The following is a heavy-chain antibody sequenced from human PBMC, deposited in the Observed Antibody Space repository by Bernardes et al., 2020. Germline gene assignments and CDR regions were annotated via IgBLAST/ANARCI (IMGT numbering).Heavy chain of an antibody. V-gene: IGHV3-23*01. CDR2: ISGSGGST. D-gene: IGHD3-22*01. Sequence: SLRLSCASSGFTFSSYAMSWVRQAPGKGLEWVSAISGSGGSTYYADSVKGRFTISRDNSKNTLYLQMNSLRAEDTAVYYCAKVSYDSSGYYYYGMDVWGQGTTVTVSS. CDR1: GFTFSSYA. J-gene: IGHJ6*02. CDR3: AKVSYDSSGYYYYGMDV.